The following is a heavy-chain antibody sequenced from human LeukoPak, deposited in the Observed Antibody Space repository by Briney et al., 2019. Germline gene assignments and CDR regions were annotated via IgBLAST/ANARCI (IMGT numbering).Heavy chain of an antibody. CDR3: DRQGYSSGWVFDY. D-gene: IGHD6-19*01. CDR2: IYPGDSDT. CDR1: GYSFTSFW. V-gene: IGHV5-51*01. J-gene: IGHJ4*02. Sequence: GESLKISCKGSGYSFTSFWIGWVRQMPGEGLEWMGIIYPGDSDTRYSPSFQGQVTISADKSISTAYLQWSSLKASDTAMYYCDRQGYSSGWVFDYWGQGTLVTVSS.